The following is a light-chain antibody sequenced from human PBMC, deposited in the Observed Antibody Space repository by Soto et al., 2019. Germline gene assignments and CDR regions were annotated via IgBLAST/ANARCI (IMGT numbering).Light chain of an antibody. J-gene: IGLJ1*01. Sequence: QSVLTQPTSASGTPGQRVTISCSGSNSNIGSNTVNWYQQLPGTAPKLLIYYDNLRPSGVPDRIFGSKSGTSASLAISGLQSDDEADYYCAAWDDSLNGRVFGTGTKVTVL. CDR1: NSNIGSNT. V-gene: IGLV1-44*01. CDR2: YDN. CDR3: AAWDDSLNGRV.